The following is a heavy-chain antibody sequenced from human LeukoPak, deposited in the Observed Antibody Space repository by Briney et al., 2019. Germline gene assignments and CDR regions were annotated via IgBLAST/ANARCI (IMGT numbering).Heavy chain of an antibody. D-gene: IGHD4-23*01. CDR3: ASFSDSGGNFFDY. CDR1: GGSISGYY. Sequence: SETLSLTCTVFGGSISGYYWSWIRQPPGKGLEWIGYVYYTGSTNYNPSLKSRISLSLHTSDNQFSLKLRSVTAADTAVYYCASFSDSGGNFFDYWGQGTLVTVSS. J-gene: IGHJ4*02. CDR2: VYYTGST. V-gene: IGHV4-59*08.